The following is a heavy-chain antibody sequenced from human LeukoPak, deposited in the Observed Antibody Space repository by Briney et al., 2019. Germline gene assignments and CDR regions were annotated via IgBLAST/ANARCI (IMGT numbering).Heavy chain of an antibody. CDR2: INPNSGDT. Sequence: ASVKVSCKASGYTFTGYHMHWVRQAPGQGLEWMGRINPNSGDTNYAQKFQGRVTMTRDTSTSTVYMELSSLRSEDTAVYYCARVRIAAVGYYYYGMDVWGQGTTVTVSS. J-gene: IGHJ6*02. V-gene: IGHV1-2*06. D-gene: IGHD6-13*01. CDR3: ARVRIAAVGYYYYGMDV. CDR1: GYTFTGYH.